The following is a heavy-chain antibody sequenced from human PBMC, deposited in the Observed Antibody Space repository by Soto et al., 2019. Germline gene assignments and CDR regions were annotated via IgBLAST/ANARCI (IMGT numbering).Heavy chain of an antibody. CDR1: GGTFSSYA. J-gene: IGHJ4*02. V-gene: IGHV1-69*13. CDR2: IIPIFGTA. CDR3: ARNRDGSGSYLDY. Sequence: ASVKVSCKASGGTFSSYAISWVRQAPGQGLEWMGGIIPIFGTANYAQEFQGRVTITADESTSTAYMELSSLRSEDTAVYYCARNRDGSGSYLDYWGQGTLVTVS. D-gene: IGHD3-10*01.